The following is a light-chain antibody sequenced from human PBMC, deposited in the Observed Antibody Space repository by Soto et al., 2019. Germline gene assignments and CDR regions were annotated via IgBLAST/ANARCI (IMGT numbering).Light chain of an antibody. CDR3: QQYNNWPPIT. CDR2: GVS. Sequence: EIVMTQSPANLSASPGERATLSCRTSQSVSSDLAWYQQKPGQAPRLLIYGVSTRASGVSARFSGSGSGTEFTLTISSPQSEDAAVYYCQQYNNWPPITFGQGTRLEIK. J-gene: IGKJ5*01. CDR1: QSVSSD. V-gene: IGKV3-15*01.